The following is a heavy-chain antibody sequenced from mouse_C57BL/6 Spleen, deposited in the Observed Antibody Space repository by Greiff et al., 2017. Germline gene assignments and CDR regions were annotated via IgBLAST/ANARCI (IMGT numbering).Heavy chain of an antibody. D-gene: IGHD2-4*01. V-gene: IGHV2-9*01. CDR2: IWGGGST. J-gene: IGHJ2*01. CDR3: AKRDDYDGVVGY. Sequence: QVQLKESGPGLVAPSQSLSITCTVSGFSLTSYGVDWVRQPPGKGLEWLGVIWGGGSTNYTSALMSRLCIRNANSKSQECLKRNSLQTDDTAMYYCAKRDDYDGVVGYGGQGTTLTVSS. CDR1: GFSLTSYG.